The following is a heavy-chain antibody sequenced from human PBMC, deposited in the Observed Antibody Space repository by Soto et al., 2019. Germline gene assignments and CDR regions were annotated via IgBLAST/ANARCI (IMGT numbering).Heavy chain of an antibody. Sequence: QVQLQQWGAGLLKPSETLSLTCAVYGWSLSGSYWSWIRQPPGTGLEWIGEIHHSGSTYYNPSLKSRVTLSGDTSKNQFSLKLNSVTAADTAVYYCASPGYCSDGTCYPDYWGQGTLVTVSS. D-gene: IGHD2-15*01. V-gene: IGHV4-34*01. J-gene: IGHJ4*02. CDR3: ASPGYCSDGTCYPDY. CDR1: GWSLSGSY. CDR2: IHHSGST.